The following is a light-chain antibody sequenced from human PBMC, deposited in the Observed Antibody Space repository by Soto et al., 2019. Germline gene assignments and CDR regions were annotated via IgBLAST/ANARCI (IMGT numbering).Light chain of an antibody. CDR1: QSISSW. CDR2: KAS. Sequence: DIQMTQSPSTLSASVGDRVTITCRASQSISSWLAWYQQKPGKAPKLLIYKASSLESGVPSRFSGSGSGTDFTLTISSLQPDDFATYYCQQYCCTFGQGTKVEIK. CDR3: QQYCCT. J-gene: IGKJ1*01. V-gene: IGKV1-5*03.